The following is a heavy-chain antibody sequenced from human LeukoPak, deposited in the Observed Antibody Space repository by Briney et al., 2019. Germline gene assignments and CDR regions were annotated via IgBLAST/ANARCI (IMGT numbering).Heavy chain of an antibody. Sequence: SVKVSCKASGGTFSSYAISWVRQAPGQGLEWMGGIIPIFGTANYAQKFQGRVTIAADESTSTAYMELSSLRSEDTAVYYCARPLAPPHAWFDPWGQGTLVTVSS. V-gene: IGHV1-69*13. CDR3: ARPLAPPHAWFDP. CDR1: GGTFSSYA. J-gene: IGHJ5*02. CDR2: IIPIFGTA.